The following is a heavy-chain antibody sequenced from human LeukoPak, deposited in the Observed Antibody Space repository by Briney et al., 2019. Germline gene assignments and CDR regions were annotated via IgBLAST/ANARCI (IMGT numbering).Heavy chain of an antibody. Sequence: PGGSLRLSCAASGFTFSSYGMHWVRQAPGKGLEWVAVVWYDGSNEYYADSVKGRFTISRDNSKNTLYLQMNSLRAEDTAVYNCAKAKDVNYYYYMDVWGKGTTVTVSS. V-gene: IGHV3-33*06. CDR1: GFTFSSYG. J-gene: IGHJ6*03. CDR2: VWYDGSNE. D-gene: IGHD3-10*02. CDR3: AKAKDVNYYYYMDV.